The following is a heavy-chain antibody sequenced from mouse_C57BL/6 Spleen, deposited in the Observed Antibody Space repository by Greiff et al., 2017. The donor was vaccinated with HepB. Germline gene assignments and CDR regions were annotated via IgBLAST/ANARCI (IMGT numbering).Heavy chain of an antibody. CDR1: GYAFSSYW. CDR2: IYPGDGDT. V-gene: IGHV1-80*01. D-gene: IGHD1-1*01. CDR3: ASSYGSSYRRYFDY. J-gene: IGHJ2*01. Sequence: QVQLQQSGAELVKPGASVKISCKASGYAFSSYWMNWVKQRPGKGLEWIGQIYPGDGDTNYNGKFKGKATLTADKSSSTAYMQLSSLTSEDSAVYFCASSYGSSYRRYFDYWGQGTTLTVSS.